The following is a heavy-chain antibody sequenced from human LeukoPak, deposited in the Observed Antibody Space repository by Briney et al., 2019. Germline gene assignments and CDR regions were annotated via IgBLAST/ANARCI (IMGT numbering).Heavy chain of an antibody. CDR3: ARYNSGWNDY. Sequence: GGSLRLSCAASGFTFSSFNMNWVRQAPGKGLEWVSSISSTSSLIWYADSLKGRFSISRDNAKNSLYLQMDSLRAEDTAVYYCARYNSGWNDYWGQGTLVTVSS. CDR1: GFTFSSFN. CDR2: ISSTSSLI. V-gene: IGHV3-21*01. D-gene: IGHD6-19*01. J-gene: IGHJ4*02.